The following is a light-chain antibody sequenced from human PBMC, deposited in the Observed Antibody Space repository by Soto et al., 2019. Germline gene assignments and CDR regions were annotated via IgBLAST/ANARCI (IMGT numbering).Light chain of an antibody. CDR3: LQDYNYPLT. CDR2: AAS. CDR1: QRISTY. J-gene: IGKJ4*01. V-gene: IGKV1-39*01. Sequence: DIEMTQSPSSLSASVGDRVTITCRASQRISTYLNWYQQKPGKAPKLLIYAASSLQSGVPSKFSGSGSGADFTLNISKMQPKDISTDFCLQDYNYPLTVGGGTKVDIK.